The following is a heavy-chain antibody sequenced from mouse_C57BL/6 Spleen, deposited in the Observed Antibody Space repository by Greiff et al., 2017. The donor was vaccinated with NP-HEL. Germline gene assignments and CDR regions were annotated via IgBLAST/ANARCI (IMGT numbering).Heavy chain of an antibody. Sequence: VQLQQPGAELVMPGASVKLSCKASGYTFTSYWMHWVKQRPGQGLEWIGEIDPSDSYTNYNQKFKGKSTLTVDKSSSTAYMQLSSLTSEDSAVYYCARARVYYGSSHGYFDVWGTGTTVTVSS. V-gene: IGHV1-69*01. J-gene: IGHJ1*03. D-gene: IGHD1-1*01. CDR3: ARARVYYGSSHGYFDV. CDR1: GYTFTSYW. CDR2: IDPSDSYT.